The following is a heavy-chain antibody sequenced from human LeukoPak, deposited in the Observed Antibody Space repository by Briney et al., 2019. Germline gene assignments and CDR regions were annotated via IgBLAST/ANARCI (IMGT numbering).Heavy chain of an antibody. Sequence: GGSLRLSCAASGFTFSSYAMSWVRQAPGKGPEWVSGIGNSGDRTFYVDSVKGRFTISRDNSKNTLYLQMNSLRVEDTALYYCAKGGVWGQGIAVTVSS. CDR1: GFTFSSYA. V-gene: IGHV3-23*01. CDR2: IGNSGDRT. CDR3: AKGGV. J-gene: IGHJ6*02.